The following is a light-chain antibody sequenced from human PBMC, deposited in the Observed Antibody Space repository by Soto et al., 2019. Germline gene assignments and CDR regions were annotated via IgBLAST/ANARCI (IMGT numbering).Light chain of an antibody. CDR2: DVN. V-gene: IGLV2-14*03. CDR1: SSDIGAYNF. J-gene: IGLJ2*01. CDR3: TSWTTSTTMI. Sequence: QSVLAQPASVSGSSGQSITISCTGTSSDIGAYNFVSWYQQHPGKAPKLMLYDVNIRPSGVSNRFSGPKSGNTASLTISGLQAEDEADYYCTSWTTSTTMIFGGGTKVTVL.